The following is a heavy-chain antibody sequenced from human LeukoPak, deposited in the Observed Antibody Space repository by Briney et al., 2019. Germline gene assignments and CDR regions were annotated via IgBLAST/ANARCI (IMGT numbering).Heavy chain of an antibody. CDR3: AIYLHRIAAAGTAFDY. J-gene: IGHJ4*02. Sequence: ASVTVSCKVSGYTLTELSMHWVRQAPGKGLEWMGGFDPEDGETIYAQKFQGRVTMTEDTSTDTAYMELSSLRSEDTAVYYCAIYLHRIAAAGTAFDYWGQGTLVTVSS. CDR1: GYTLTELS. D-gene: IGHD6-13*01. V-gene: IGHV1-24*01. CDR2: FDPEDGET.